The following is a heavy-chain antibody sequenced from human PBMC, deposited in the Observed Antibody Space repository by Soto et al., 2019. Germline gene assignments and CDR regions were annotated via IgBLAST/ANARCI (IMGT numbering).Heavy chain of an antibody. CDR2: ISGTGVST. J-gene: IGHJ4*02. V-gene: IGHV3-23*01. Sequence: GGSLRLSCEVSGFTFSSYAMSWVRQSPGKGLEWVAVISGTGVSTQYADSVKGRFTISRDNSKNTLTLQMNSLRAEDTAVYYCAKPRLVAGLIKYVDFASWGQGTLVSVSS. CDR3: AKPRLVAGLIKYVDFAS. CDR1: GFTFSSYA. D-gene: IGHD6-19*01.